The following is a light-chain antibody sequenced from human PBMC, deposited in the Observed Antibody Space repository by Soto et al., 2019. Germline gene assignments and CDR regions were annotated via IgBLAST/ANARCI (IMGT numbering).Light chain of an antibody. CDR3: RQYGRSLGFA. CDR2: VAS. CDR1: QSVSVNF. Sequence: EIVLTQSPGTLSLSPGERATLSCRASQSVSVNFLGWYQEKAGQAPRLLLYVASTRPTGIPDRFSGSGSGTAFTLTISRLEPKDFAVYYCRQYGRSLGFAFGGGTKVDIK. V-gene: IGKV3-20*01. J-gene: IGKJ4*01.